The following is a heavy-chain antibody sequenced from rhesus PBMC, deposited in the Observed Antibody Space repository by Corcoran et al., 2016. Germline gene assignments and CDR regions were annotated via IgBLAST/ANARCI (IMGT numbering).Heavy chain of an antibody. Sequence: QVQLQESGPGLVKPSETLSLPCAISGYSISSHHWIWIRQPPGKGLEGIERIFGGSGTPDANPSLKRRVTLSTDTSKNQFSLKLSSVTAADTAVYYCARGCAGSGCPLVSIDYWGQGVLVTVSS. D-gene: IGHD2-21*01. V-gene: IGHV4-160*01. CDR1: GYSISSHH. CDR3: ARGCAGSGCPLVSIDY. CDR2: IFGGSGTP. J-gene: IGHJ4*01.